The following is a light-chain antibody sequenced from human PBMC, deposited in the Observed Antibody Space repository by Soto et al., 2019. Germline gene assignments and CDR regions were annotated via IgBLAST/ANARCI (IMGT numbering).Light chain of an antibody. CDR1: SSDVGSYNF. Sequence: QSALTQAASVPGSPGQSITISCTGTSSDVGSYNFVSWYQQHPGKAPKAMIYEVSKRPSGVSNRFSGSKSGNTASLTISGLQAEDEADYYCCSYAGSSTPLIFGTGTKVTVL. J-gene: IGLJ1*01. V-gene: IGLV2-23*02. CDR2: EVS. CDR3: CSYAGSSTPLI.